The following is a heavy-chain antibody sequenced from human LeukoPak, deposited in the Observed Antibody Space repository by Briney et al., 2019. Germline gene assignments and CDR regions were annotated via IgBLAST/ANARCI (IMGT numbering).Heavy chain of an antibody. V-gene: IGHV4-61*08. CDR2: IYYSGST. Sequence: PSETLSLTCTVSGGSISSGGYYWRWIRQPPGKGLEWIGYIYYSGSTNYNPSLKSRVTISVDTSKNQFSLKLSSVTAADTAVYYCARLSYYDSSGYYATHYYYYCMDVWGQGTTVTVSS. CDR1: GGSISSGGYY. CDR3: ARLSYYDSSGYYATHYYYYCMDV. D-gene: IGHD3-22*01. J-gene: IGHJ6*02.